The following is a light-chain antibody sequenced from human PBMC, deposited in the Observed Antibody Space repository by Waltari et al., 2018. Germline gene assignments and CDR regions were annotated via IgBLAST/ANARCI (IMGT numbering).Light chain of an antibody. CDR1: SSDVGGYNY. CDR2: DVS. J-gene: IGLJ3*02. V-gene: IGLV2-11*01. CDR3: CSYAGSK. Sequence: QSALTQPRPVSRSPGQSVTISCTGTSSDVGGYNYVSWYQQHPGKAPKRMIYDVSKRPSGVPDRFSGSKSGNTASLTISGLQAEDEADYYCCSYAGSKFGGGTKLTVL.